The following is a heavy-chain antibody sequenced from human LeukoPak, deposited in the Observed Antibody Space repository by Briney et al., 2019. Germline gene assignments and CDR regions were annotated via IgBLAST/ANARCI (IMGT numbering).Heavy chain of an antibody. CDR1: GFTLSSYG. CDR2: IRSDGSNK. J-gene: IGHJ3*02. Sequence: PGGPLRLSCAASGFTLSSYGMHWVRQAPGKGLGWVAFIRSDGSNKYYADSVKGRFTISRDNSKNTLYLQMNSLRAEDTAVYYCAKFDSGSAFDIWGQGTMVTVSS. D-gene: IGHD3-10*01. V-gene: IGHV3-30*02. CDR3: AKFDSGSAFDI.